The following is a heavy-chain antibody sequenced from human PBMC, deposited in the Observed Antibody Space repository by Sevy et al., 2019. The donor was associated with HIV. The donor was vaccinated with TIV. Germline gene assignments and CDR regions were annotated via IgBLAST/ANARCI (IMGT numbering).Heavy chain of an antibody. CDR2: IYYSGST. D-gene: IGHD2-21*02. CDR1: GGSVSSGSYY. V-gene: IGHV4-61*01. CDR3: ARDEEVCGVDCYERAAFDF. J-gene: IGHJ3*01. Sequence: SETLSLTCTVSGGSVSSGSYYWSWIRQPPGKGLEWIGYIYYSGSTNYNPSLKSRVTISVDTSKNQFSLKLGSVTAAETAVYYCARDEEVCGVDCYERAAFDFWGQGTMVTVSS.